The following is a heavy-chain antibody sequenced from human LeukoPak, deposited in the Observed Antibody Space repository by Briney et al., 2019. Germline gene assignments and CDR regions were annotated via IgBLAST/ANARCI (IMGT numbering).Heavy chain of an antibody. D-gene: IGHD1-26*01. J-gene: IGHJ4*02. CDR2: IRGGGGRT. V-gene: IGHV3-23*01. CDR1: GFTFSNYA. Sequence: GGSLRLSCAASGFTFSNYAMSWVRQAPGKGLEWVSAIRGGGGRTYYADSVKGRFTISRDNSKNTLYLQMNSLRAEDTAVYYCAKDLKWALPPYYFDYWGQGTLVTVSS. CDR3: AKDLKWALPPYYFDY.